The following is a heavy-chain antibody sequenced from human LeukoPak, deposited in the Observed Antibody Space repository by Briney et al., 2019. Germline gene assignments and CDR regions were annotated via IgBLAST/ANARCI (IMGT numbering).Heavy chain of an antibody. V-gene: IGHV1-3*01. D-gene: IGHD3-10*01. CDR1: GYTFTSYA. J-gene: IGHJ4*02. CDR3: ARVYYGSGSYDY. Sequence: ASVKVSCKASGYTFTSYAMHWVRQAPGQRLEWMGWINAGNGNTKYSQKFQGRVTITRDTSASTAYMELSSLRSEDTAVYYCARVYYGSGSYDYWGQGTLVTVSS. CDR2: INAGNGNT.